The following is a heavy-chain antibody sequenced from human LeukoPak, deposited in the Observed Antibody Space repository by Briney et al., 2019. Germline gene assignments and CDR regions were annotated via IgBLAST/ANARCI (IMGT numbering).Heavy chain of an antibody. CDR1: GFTFSSYG. D-gene: IGHD3-10*01. CDR2: IWDDGSNK. J-gene: IGHJ4*02. V-gene: IGHV3-33*01. CDR3: ARGQLWFGEARVDS. Sequence: PGRSLRLSCAASGFTFSSYGMHWVCQAPGKGLEWVAVIWDDGSNKYYAESVKGPVPISRDTSKNTRYLKIHTLRDEDTAVYSCARGQLWFGEARVDSWGQGTLVTVSS.